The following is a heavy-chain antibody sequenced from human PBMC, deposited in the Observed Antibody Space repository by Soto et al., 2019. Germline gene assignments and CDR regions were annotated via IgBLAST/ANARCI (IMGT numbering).Heavy chain of an antibody. D-gene: IGHD4-4*01. V-gene: IGHV3-23*05. CDR3: ARIDRGSPYSDY. Sequence: EVQLLESGGGLLQPGGSLRLSCAASGFTFSSYAMTWVRQAPGKGLEWVSSIDNSGRVTYYADSVKGRFTVSRDNSKYTLYPQMTSMRAGDTAVYYCARIDRGSPYSDYWCQGTLVTVSS. CDR2: IDNSGRVT. CDR1: GFTFSSYA. J-gene: IGHJ4*02.